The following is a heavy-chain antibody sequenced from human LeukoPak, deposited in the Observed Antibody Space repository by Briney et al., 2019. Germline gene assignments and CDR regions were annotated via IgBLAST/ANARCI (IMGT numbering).Heavy chain of an antibody. J-gene: IGHJ4*02. D-gene: IGHD3-9*01. CDR1: GVSISSSNSY. V-gene: IGHV4-39*07. CDR2: INHSGST. CDR3: ARGPPHVGRYFDWLFQPELDY. Sequence: PSETLSLTCTVSGVSISSSNSYWGWIRQPPGNGLEWIGEINHSGSTNYNPSLKSRVTISVDTSKNQFSLKLSSVTAADTAVYYCARGPPHVGRYFDWLFQPELDYWGQGTLVTVSS.